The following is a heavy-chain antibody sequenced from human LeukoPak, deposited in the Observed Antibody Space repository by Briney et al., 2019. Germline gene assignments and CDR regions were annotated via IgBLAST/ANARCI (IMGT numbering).Heavy chain of an antibody. D-gene: IGHD3-10*01. Sequence: GESLKISCKGSGYSFTSYWIGWVRQMPGKGLEWMGIIYPGDSDTRYSPSFQGQVTISADKSISTAYLQWISLKASDTAMYYCATPPITMVRGVIAGHWGQGTLVTVSS. CDR1: GYSFTSYW. CDR2: IYPGDSDT. CDR3: ATPPITMVRGVIAGH. J-gene: IGHJ4*02. V-gene: IGHV5-51*01.